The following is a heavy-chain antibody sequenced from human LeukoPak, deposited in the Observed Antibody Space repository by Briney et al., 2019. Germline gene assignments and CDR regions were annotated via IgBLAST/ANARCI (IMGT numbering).Heavy chain of an antibody. J-gene: IGHJ3*02. D-gene: IGHD5-12*01. V-gene: IGHV3-7*01. CDR1: GFTFNTYW. CDR2: INQDASVR. CDR3: ARGGDIVATIVLGAFDI. Sequence: GGSLRLSCTASGFTFNTYWMIWVRQAPGKGLEWVANINQDASVRYYVASVKGRFTISRDNAKNSLYLQMNSLRAEDTAVYYCARGGDIVATIVLGAFDIWGQGTMVTVSS.